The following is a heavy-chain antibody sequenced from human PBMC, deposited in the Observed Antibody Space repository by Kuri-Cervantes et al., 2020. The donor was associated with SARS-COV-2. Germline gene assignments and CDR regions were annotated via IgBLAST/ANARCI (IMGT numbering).Heavy chain of an antibody. Sequence: SQTLSLTCAVYGGSFSSYYWSWIRQPPGKGLEWIGEINHSGSTNYNPSLKSRVTISVDTSKNQFSLKLSSVTAADTAVYYCARGRDYYDSSGYPDSEYFQHWGQGTLVTVSS. CDR3: ARGRDYYDSSGYPDSEYFQH. CDR2: INHSGST. V-gene: IGHV4-34*01. CDR1: GGSFSSYY. J-gene: IGHJ1*01. D-gene: IGHD3-22*01.